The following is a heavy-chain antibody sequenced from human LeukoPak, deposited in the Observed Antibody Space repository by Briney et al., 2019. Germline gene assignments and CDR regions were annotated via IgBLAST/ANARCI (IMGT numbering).Heavy chain of an antibody. J-gene: IGHJ6*02. Sequence: SVKVCCTASGGTFSSYAISWVRQGPGQGLEWMGRIIPILGIANYAQKFQGRVTITADKSTSTAYMELRSLRSEDTAVYYCALHQGDIVVVPDARHGMDVWGQGTTVTVSS. CDR3: ALHQGDIVVVPDARHGMDV. D-gene: IGHD2-2*01. CDR2: IIPILGIA. CDR1: GGTFSSYA. V-gene: IGHV1-69*04.